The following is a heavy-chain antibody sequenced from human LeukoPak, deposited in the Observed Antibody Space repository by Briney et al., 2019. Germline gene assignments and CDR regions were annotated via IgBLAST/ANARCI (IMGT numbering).Heavy chain of an antibody. D-gene: IGHD1-26*01. CDR3: ARVSSGSYSAFDI. CDR2: IYHSGST. J-gene: IGHJ3*02. Sequence: PSETLSLTCTVSGGSISSGGYYWSWIRQPPGEGLEWIGYIYHSGSTYYNPSLKSRVTISVDRSKNQFSLKLSSVTAADTAVYYCARVSSGSYSAFDIWGQGTMVTVSS. CDR1: GGSISSGGYY. V-gene: IGHV4-30-2*01.